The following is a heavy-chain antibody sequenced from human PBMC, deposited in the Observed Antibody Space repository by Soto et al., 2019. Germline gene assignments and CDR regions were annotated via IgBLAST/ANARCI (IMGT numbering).Heavy chain of an antibody. CDR1: GGSISSINW. CDR3: ARLGGYYGSGSY. V-gene: IGHV4-4*02. CDR2: IYHSGST. Sequence: SETLSLTCAVSGGSISSINWWSWVRQPPGKGLEWIGEIYHSGSTNYNPSLKSRVTISVDKSKNQFSLKLSSVTAADTAVYYCARLGGYYGSGSYWGQGTLVTVSS. D-gene: IGHD3-10*01. J-gene: IGHJ4*02.